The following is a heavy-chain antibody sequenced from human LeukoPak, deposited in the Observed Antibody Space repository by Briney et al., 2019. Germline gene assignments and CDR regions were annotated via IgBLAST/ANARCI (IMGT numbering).Heavy chain of an antibody. CDR1: GGSLSGYY. CDR3: ARGKKWLRSYFDY. J-gene: IGHJ4*02. CDR2: INHSGST. Sequence: SETLSLTCAVYGGSLSGYYWSWIRQPPGKGLEWIGEINHSGSTNYNPSLKSRVTISVDTSKNQFSLKLSSVTAADTAVYYCARGKKWLRSYFDYWGQGTLVTVSS. D-gene: IGHD5-12*01. V-gene: IGHV4-34*01.